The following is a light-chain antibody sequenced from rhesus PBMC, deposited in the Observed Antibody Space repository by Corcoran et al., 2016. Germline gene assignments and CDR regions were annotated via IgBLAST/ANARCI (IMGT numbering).Light chain of an antibody. V-gene: IGKV3-24*04. CDR3: LQSSKWPYT. CDR1: QSGSSY. J-gene: IGKJ2*01. Sequence: EIVMTQSPATLPLSPGERATLSCRASQSGSSYLTWYLQKPGQPPRLLIYGASTRATGIPARFSGSGSGTEFTRTLSSLEPEDVEFYFCLQSSKWPYTFGQGTKVEMK. CDR2: GAS.